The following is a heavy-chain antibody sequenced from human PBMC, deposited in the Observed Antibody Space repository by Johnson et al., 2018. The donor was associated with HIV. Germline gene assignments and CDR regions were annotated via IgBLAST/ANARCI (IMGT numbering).Heavy chain of an antibody. Sequence: QVQVVESGGGVVQPGRSLRLSCAASGFTFSSYAMYCVRQAPGKGLEWVAVISYDGSNKYYADSVKGRFTISRDNSKNTLYLQMNSLRAEDTAVYRCAKGLAGAFDIWGQGTMVTVSS. CDR2: ISYDGSNK. CDR3: AKGLAGAFDI. J-gene: IGHJ3*02. D-gene: IGHD6-19*01. V-gene: IGHV3-30-3*01. CDR1: GFTFSSYA.